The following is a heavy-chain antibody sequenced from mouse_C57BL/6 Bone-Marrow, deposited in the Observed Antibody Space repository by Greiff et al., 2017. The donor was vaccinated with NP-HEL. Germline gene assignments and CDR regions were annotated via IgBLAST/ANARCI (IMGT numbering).Heavy chain of an antibody. CDR1: GYTFTDYY. V-gene: IGHV1-26*01. D-gene: IGHD1-1*01. Sequence: EVQLQQSGPELVKPGASVKISCKASGYTFTDYYMNWVKQSHGKSLEWIGDINPNNGGTSYNQKFKGKATLTVDKSSSTAYMALRSLTSEDSAVYYCAGLLRYPYYFDYWGQGTTLTVSS. CDR3: AGLLRYPYYFDY. J-gene: IGHJ2*01. CDR2: INPNNGGT.